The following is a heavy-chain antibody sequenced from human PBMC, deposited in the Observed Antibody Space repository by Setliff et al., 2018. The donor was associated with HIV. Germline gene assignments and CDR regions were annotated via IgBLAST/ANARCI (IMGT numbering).Heavy chain of an antibody. CDR3: VRERRRSPLSYGLDV. CDR1: GGSISSGGYY. Sequence: SETLSLTCTVSGGSISSGGYYWNWIRQYPVKGLEWIGHIYYNGRTLFNPALGTRLNMSVDTSENQFFLHLNSVTAADTAVYYCVRERRRSPLSYGLDVWAKGPRSPSP. CDR2: IYYNGRT. J-gene: IGHJ6*02. V-gene: IGHV4-31*03.